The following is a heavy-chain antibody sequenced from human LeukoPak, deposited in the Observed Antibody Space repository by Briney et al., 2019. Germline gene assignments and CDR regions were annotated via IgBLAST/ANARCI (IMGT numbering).Heavy chain of an antibody. CDR2: IYYSGRT. D-gene: IGHD3-16*01. V-gene: IGHV4-59*01. CDR1: GGSISSYY. Sequence: SETLSLTCTVSGGSISSYYWSWIRQPPGKGLEWIGSIYYSGRTNYNPSLQSRVTMSVDTSKNRFSLKLSSVTAADTAVYYCARVRDYRLDYYFYTDVWGKGTTVTVSS. J-gene: IGHJ6*03. CDR3: ARVRDYRLDYYFYTDV.